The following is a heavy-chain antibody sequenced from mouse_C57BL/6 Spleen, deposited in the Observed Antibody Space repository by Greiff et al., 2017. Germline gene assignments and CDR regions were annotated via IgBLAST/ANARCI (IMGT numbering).Heavy chain of an antibody. Sequence: VQLQQPGAELVMPGASVKLSCKASGYTFTSYWMHWVKQRPGQGLEWIGEIDPSDSYTNYNQKFKGKSTLTVDKSSSTAYMQLSSLTSEDSAVYYCASQQLRLQRDYAMDYWGQGTSVTVSS. J-gene: IGHJ4*01. CDR2: IDPSDSYT. D-gene: IGHD3-2*02. CDR3: ASQQLRLQRDYAMDY. CDR1: GYTFTSYW. V-gene: IGHV1-69*01.